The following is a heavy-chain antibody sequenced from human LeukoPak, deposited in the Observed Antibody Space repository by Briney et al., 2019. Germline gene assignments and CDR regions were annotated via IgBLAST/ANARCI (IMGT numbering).Heavy chain of an antibody. CDR3: ARGHGCSWYRNWFDP. Sequence: SETLSLTCAVYGGSFSGYYWSWIRQPPGKGLEWIGEINHSGSTNYNPSLKSRVTISVDTSKNQFSLKLSSVTAADTAVYYCARGHGCSWYRNWFDPWGQGTLVTVSS. CDR1: GGSFSGYY. D-gene: IGHD6-13*01. V-gene: IGHV4-34*01. J-gene: IGHJ5*02. CDR2: INHSGST.